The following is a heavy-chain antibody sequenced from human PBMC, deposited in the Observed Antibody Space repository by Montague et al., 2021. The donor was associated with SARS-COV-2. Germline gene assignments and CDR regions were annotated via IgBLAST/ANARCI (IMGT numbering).Heavy chain of an antibody. J-gene: IGHJ4*02. CDR1: GGSISSFY. CDR2: ISDSGST. D-gene: IGHD2-15*01. Sequence: SETLSLTCTVSGGSISSFYWSWFRQPQGKGLEWIGYISDSGSTNYNPSLTSRVTMSVDTSKNQFSLKVNSVTAADTAGYYCARHYSATLPAVYWGQGTLVTVSS. V-gene: IGHV4-59*08. CDR3: ARHYSATLPAVY.